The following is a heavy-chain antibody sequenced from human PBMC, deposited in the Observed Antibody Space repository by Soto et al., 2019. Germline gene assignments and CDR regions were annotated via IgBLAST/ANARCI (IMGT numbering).Heavy chain of an antibody. CDR3: ARTEQWLVPPFDY. D-gene: IGHD6-19*01. Sequence: ASVKVSCKSSGYILTTYYMHWVRQAPGQGLEWVGIIDPSGGSTSYAQKFQGGVTMTRDTSTSTVYMELSSLRSEDTAIYYCARTEQWLVPPFDYWGQEPWSPSPQ. J-gene: IGHJ4*01. CDR1: GYILTTYY. CDR2: IDPSGGST. V-gene: IGHV1-46*01.